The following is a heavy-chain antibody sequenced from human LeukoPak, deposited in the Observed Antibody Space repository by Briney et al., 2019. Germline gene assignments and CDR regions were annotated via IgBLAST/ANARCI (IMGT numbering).Heavy chain of an antibody. CDR1: GYTFTGYY. D-gene: IGHD2-2*01. CDR2: INPNSGGT. V-gene: IGHV1-2*02. CDR3: ARVVHQLLSPDAFDI. J-gene: IGHJ3*02. Sequence: ASVKVSCKASGYTFTGYYMHWVRQAPGQRLEWMGWINPNSGGTNYAQKFQGRVTMTRDTSISTAYMELSSLRSDDTAVYYCARVVHQLLSPDAFDIWGQGTMVTVSS.